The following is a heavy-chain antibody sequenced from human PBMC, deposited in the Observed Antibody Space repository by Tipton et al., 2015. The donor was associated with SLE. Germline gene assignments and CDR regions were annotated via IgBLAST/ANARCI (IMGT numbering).Heavy chain of an antibody. CDR1: GFTFSSYG. CDR2: INHSGST. V-gene: IGHV4-34*01. J-gene: IGHJ5*02. Sequence: LRLSCAASGFTFSSYGMHWIRQPPGKGLEWIGEINHSGSTNYNPSLKSRVTISVDTSKNQFSLKLSSVTAADTAVYYCARGGSAASWGQGTVVTVSS. D-gene: IGHD6-13*01. CDR3: ARGGSAAS.